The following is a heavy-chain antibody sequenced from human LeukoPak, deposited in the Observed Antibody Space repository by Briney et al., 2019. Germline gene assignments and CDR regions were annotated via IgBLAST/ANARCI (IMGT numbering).Heavy chain of an antibody. Sequence: SETLSLTCTVSGGSISSYYWSWIRQPPGKGLEGIGYIYYSGSTNYNPSLKSRVTISVDTSKNQFSLKLSSVTAADAAVYYCARSRGIAARLAAWGQGTLVTVSS. V-gene: IGHV4-59*01. D-gene: IGHD6-6*01. CDR1: GGSISSYY. CDR3: ARSRGIAARLAA. CDR2: IYYSGST. J-gene: IGHJ4*02.